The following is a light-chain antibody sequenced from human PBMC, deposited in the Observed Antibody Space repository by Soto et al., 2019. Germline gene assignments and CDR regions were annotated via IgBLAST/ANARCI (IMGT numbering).Light chain of an antibody. V-gene: IGKV2-30*02. CDR1: QSLVHSDGIAY. Sequence: DVVMTQSPLSLPVTLGKPASISCRSNQSLVHSDGIAYFSWFQQRPGRSTRRLIYKVSNRDSGVPARFSGSGSGTDFALKISRVEAEEVGVYYCMQGTHWPITVGQGTRLEIK. J-gene: IGKJ5*01. CDR3: MQGTHWPIT. CDR2: KVS.